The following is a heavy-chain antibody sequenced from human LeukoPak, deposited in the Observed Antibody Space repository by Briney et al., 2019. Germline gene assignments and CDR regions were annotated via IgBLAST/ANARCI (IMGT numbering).Heavy chain of an antibody. D-gene: IGHD6-19*01. CDR3: ARGSMAVAGLAWY. J-gene: IGHJ4*02. CDR1: GYTFTNYY. V-gene: IGHV1-46*01. CDR2: INPSGAGT. Sequence: GASVKVSCKASGYTFTNYYMHWVRQAPGQGLEWMGIINPSGAGTGYAQNFQGRVTMTRDTSTSTVYMELSSLRSEDTAVYYCARGSMAVAGLAWYWGQGTLVTVSS.